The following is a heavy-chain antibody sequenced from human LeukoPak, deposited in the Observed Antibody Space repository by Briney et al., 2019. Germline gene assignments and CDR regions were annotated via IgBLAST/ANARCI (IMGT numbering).Heavy chain of an antibody. CDR1: GFTFSDYT. CDR3: ARGGPIYCSGDSCYPGDY. CDR2: ITTRSSYM. D-gene: IGHD2-15*01. V-gene: IGHV3-21*01. Sequence: PGGSLRLSCAASGFTFSDYTMNWVRQAPGKGLEWVACITTRSSYMYYADSVKGRFTISRDNAKNSLYLQMNSLRAEDTAVYYCARGGPIYCSGDSCYPGDYWGQGTLVTVSS. J-gene: IGHJ4*02.